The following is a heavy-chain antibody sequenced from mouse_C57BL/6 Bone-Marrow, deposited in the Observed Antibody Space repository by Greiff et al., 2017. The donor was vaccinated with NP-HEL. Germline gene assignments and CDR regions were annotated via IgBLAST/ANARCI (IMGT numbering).Heavy chain of an antibody. D-gene: IGHD1-1*01. CDR1: GFNIKDDY. CDR3: TTALLRY. CDR2: IDPENGDT. J-gene: IGHJ2*01. Sequence: DVQLQESGAELVRPGASVKLSCTASGFNIKDDYMHWVKQRPEQGLEWIGWIDPENGDTEYASKFQGKATITADTSSNTAYLQLSSLTSEDTAVYYCTTALLRYWGQGTTLTVSS. V-gene: IGHV14-4*01.